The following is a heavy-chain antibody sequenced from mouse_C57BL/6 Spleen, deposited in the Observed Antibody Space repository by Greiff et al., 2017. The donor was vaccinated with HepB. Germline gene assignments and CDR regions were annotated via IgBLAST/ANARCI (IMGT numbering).Heavy chain of an antibody. Sequence: LVESGAELARPGASVKLSCKASGYTFTSYGISWVKQRTGQGLEWIGEIYPRSGNTYYNEKFKGKATLTADKSSSTAYMELRSLTSEDSAVYFCAREAGNGSWFAYWGQGTLVTVSA. CDR3: AREAGNGSWFAY. V-gene: IGHV1-81*01. D-gene: IGHD1-2*01. J-gene: IGHJ3*01. CDR2: IYPRSGNT. CDR1: GYTFTSYG.